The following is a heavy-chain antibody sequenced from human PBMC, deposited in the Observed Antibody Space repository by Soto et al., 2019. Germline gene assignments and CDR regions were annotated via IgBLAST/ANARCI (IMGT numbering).Heavy chain of an antibody. J-gene: IGHJ4*02. V-gene: IGHV3-15*07. CDR2: IKSNIDGGTT. CDR3: ATEPYYYDRSGYDT. Sequence: EVQLVESGGDLVKPGGSLRLSCAASGFSFSDAHMNWVRQAPGKGLEWVGRIKSNIDGGTTDYAAPVKGRFTISRDDSKNTLYLQMNSLKPEDTGIYYCATEPYYYDRSGYDTWGQGTLVTVSS. CDR1: GFSFSDAH. D-gene: IGHD3-22*01.